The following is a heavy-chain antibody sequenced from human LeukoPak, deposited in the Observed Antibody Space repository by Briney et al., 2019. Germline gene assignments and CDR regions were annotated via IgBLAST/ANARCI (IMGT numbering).Heavy chain of an antibody. CDR3: ASGRSGSYYYYYYMDV. D-gene: IGHD1-26*01. V-gene: IGHV3-20*04. CDR1: GFTFDVYG. Sequence: PGGSLRLSCAASGFTFDVYGMSWVRQAPGKGLEWVSGINWNGGSTGYADSVKGRFTISRDNSKNTLYLQMNSLRAEDTAVYYCASGRSGSYYYYYYMDVWGKGTTVTISS. CDR2: INWNGGST. J-gene: IGHJ6*03.